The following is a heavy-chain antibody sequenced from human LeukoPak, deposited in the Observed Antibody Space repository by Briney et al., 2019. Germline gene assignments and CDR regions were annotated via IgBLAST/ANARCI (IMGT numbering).Heavy chain of an antibody. CDR2: VNGRGDNT. J-gene: IGHJ5*02. Sequence: GGSLRLSCAASGFTFSTYAMSSVRQAPGKGLEWVSAVNGRGDNTYYADSVKGRFTISRDNSKSTVFLQMNSLTTEDTAVYYCAKDRVSPGFNLFDPWGQGTLVTVSS. CDR1: GFTFSTYA. D-gene: IGHD3-16*01. CDR3: AKDRVSPGFNLFDP. V-gene: IGHV3-23*01.